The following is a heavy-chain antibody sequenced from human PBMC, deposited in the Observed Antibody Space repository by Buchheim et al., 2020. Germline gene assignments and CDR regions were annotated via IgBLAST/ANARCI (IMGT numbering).Heavy chain of an antibody. CDR1: GFTFSSYW. CDR3: ARDPDCSGGSCPTSDYYYYGMDV. V-gene: IGHV3-74*01. D-gene: IGHD2-15*01. J-gene: IGHJ6*02. CDR2: TYSGNT. Sequence: EVQLLESGGGLVQPGGSLRLSCVASGFTFSSYWMHWVRQAPGKGLEWVSRTYSGNTYYADSVKGRFTTSRDDARSTLHLQMSSVRSEDTAVYYCARDPDCSGGSCPTSDYYYYGMDVWGQGTT.